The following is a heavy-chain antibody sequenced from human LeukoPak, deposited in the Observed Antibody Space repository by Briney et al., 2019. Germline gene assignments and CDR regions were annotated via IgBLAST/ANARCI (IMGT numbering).Heavy chain of an antibody. J-gene: IGHJ3*02. CDR1: GVSISPFY. Sequence: SETLSLTCTVSGVSISPFYWNWIRQPPGKGLEWIGYIYYTGGTSYSPSLNSRATISVDTSKNQISLKLNSVTAADTAVYYCARGRIVVANRGAFDIWGRG. D-gene: IGHD3-22*01. CDR3: ARGRIVVANRGAFDI. CDR2: IYYTGGT. V-gene: IGHV4-59*12.